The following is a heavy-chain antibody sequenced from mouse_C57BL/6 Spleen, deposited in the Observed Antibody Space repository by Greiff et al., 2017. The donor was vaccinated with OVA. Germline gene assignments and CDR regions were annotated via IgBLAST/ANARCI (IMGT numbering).Heavy chain of an antibody. CDR2: IYPSDSET. D-gene: IGHD2-3*01. Sequence: QVQLKQPGAELVRPGSSVKLSCKASGYTFTSYWMDWVKQRPGQGLEWIGNIYPSDSETHYNQKFKDKATLTVDKSSSTAYMQLSSLTSEDSAVYYCASLYDGYLWFAYWGQGTLVTVSA. CDR3: ASLYDGYLWFAY. V-gene: IGHV1-61*01. CDR1: GYTFTSYW. J-gene: IGHJ3*01.